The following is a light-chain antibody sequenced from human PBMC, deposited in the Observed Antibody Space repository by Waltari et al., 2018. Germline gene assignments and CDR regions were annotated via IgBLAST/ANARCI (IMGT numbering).Light chain of an antibody. V-gene: IGKV3-15*01. CDR2: GAS. J-gene: IGKJ1*01. CDR1: QSVGSN. CDR3: QQYTYWPPGT. Sequence: ETEMTQSPATLSVSPGERVSLSCRASQSVGSNLAWYQQRPGQAPRLLIYGASTRATGIPARFSGSGSGTEFTLTISSLQSEDFAVYYCQQYTYWPPGTFGQGTKVEIK.